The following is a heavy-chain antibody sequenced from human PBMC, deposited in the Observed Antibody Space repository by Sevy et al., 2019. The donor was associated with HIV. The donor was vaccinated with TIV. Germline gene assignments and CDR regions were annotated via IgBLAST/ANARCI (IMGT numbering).Heavy chain of an antibody. J-gene: IGHJ3*02. D-gene: IGHD6-19*01. CDR1: GFTFSSYA. CDR3: ARGWLGDAFDI. CDR2: ISYDGSNK. V-gene: IGHV3-30-3*01. Sequence: GGSLRLSCAASGFTFSSYAMHWVRQAPGKGLEWVAVISYDGSNKYDADSVKGRFTISRDNSKNTLYLQMNSLRAEDTAVYYCARGWLGDAFDIWGQGTMVTVSS.